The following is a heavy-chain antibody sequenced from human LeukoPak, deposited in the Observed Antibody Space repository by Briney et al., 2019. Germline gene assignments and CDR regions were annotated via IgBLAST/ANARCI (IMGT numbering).Heavy chain of an antibody. J-gene: IGHJ4*02. CDR2: IYYSGST. Sequence: SETLSLTCTVSGGSISSSSYYWGWIRQPPGKGLEWIGSIYYSGSTYYNPSLKSRVTISVDTSKNQFPLKLSSVTAADTAVYYCARHVFPRWELRVLDEFDYWGQGTLVTVSS. CDR3: ARHVFPRWELRVLDEFDY. D-gene: IGHD1-26*01. V-gene: IGHV4-39*01. CDR1: GGSISSSSYY.